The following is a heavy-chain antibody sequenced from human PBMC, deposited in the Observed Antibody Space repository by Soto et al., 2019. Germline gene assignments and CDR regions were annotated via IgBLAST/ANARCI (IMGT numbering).Heavy chain of an antibody. Sequence: TSETLSLPCTFSGGPISRGGYYWSRIRQHPGKGLEWIGYIYYSGSTYYNPSLKSRVTISVDTSKNQFSLKLSSVTAADTAVYYCARWDCSGGSCYAVGYWGQGTLVTVSS. D-gene: IGHD2-15*01. J-gene: IGHJ4*02. CDR2: IYYSGST. V-gene: IGHV4-31*03. CDR3: ARWDCSGGSCYAVGY. CDR1: GGPISRGGYY.